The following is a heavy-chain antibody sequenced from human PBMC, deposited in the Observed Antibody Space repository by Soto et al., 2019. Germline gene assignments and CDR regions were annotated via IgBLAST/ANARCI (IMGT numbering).Heavy chain of an antibody. Sequence: GGSLRLSCAASGFTFSSYAMSWVRQAPGKGLEWVSAISGSGGSTYYADSVKGRFTISRDNSKNTLYLQMSSLRAEDTAVYYCAKTRRLSGYDPYYFDYWGQGTLVTVSS. CDR3: AKTRRLSGYDPYYFDY. CDR1: GFTFSSYA. D-gene: IGHD5-12*01. CDR2: ISGSGGST. J-gene: IGHJ4*02. V-gene: IGHV3-23*01.